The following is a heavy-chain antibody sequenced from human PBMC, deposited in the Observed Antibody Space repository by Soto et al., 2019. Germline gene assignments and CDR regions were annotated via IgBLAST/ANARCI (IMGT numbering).Heavy chain of an antibody. CDR2: IYYSGSA. V-gene: IGHV4-31*03. CDR3: ARVRYYDSSGYVDN. CDR1: GGSISSGGYY. Sequence: PSETLSLTCTVSGGSISSGGYYWSWIRQHPGEGLEWIGYIYYSGSAYYNPSLRSRVTISVDTSKSELFLKLASVTAADTAVYFCARVRYYDSSGYVDNWGQGTLVTVSS. D-gene: IGHD3-22*01. J-gene: IGHJ4*02.